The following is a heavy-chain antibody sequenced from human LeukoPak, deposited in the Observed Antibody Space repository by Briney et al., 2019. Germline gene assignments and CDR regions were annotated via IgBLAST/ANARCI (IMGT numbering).Heavy chain of an antibody. CDR3: ARQGGMLWYYYYMDV. CDR1: GFTFSSNS. Sequence: PGGSLRLSCAASGFTFSSNSMNWVRQAPGKGLEWVSYISGSGNTIYYADSVKGRFTISRDNAKNSLYLQMNSLRAEDTAVYYCARQGGMLWYYYYMDVWGKGTTVTVSS. V-gene: IGHV3-48*04. CDR2: ISGSGNTI. D-gene: IGHD3-16*01. J-gene: IGHJ6*03.